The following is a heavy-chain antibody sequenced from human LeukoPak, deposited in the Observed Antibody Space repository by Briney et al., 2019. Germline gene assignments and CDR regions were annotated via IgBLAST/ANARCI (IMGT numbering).Heavy chain of an antibody. CDR3: AKAGASDKYGIDV. Sequence: GGSLRLSCVASGVTHSDYAMTWVRRAPGKGLEWVSAISNTGGSTYYADSVKGRFTISRDKSKNRMYLQMNSLRHNDRATYYCAKAGASDKYGIDVWRQGTTVIVSS. D-gene: IGHD4/OR15-4a*01. V-gene: IGHV3-23*01. CDR2: ISNTGGST. J-gene: IGHJ6*02. CDR1: GVTHSDYA.